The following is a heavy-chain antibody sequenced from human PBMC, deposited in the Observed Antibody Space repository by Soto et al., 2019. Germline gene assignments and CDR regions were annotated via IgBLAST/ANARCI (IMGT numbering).Heavy chain of an antibody. CDR2: ISAHNDNT. D-gene: IGHD1-1*01. CDR3: ARGRYGDY. CDR1: GYTFTTYG. J-gene: IGHJ4*02. Sequence: QVHLVQSGAEVRKPGASVKVSCKGSGYTFTTYGITWVRQAPGQGLEWMGWISAHNDNTNYAQKVXGXVXXTRDTSTSTAYMELRTLRSDDTAVYYCARGRYGDYWGQGALVTVSS. V-gene: IGHV1-18*01.